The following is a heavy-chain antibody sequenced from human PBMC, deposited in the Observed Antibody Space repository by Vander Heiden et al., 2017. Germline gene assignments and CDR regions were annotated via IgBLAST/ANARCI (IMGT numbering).Heavy chain of an antibody. D-gene: IGHD5-12*01. CDR3: ARAWWLQFLRPDAFDI. V-gene: IGHV3-7*01. CDR1: GFTFSSYW. Sequence: EVQLVESGGGLVQPGGSLRLSCAASGFTFSSYWMSWVRQAPGKGLEWVANIKQDGSEKYYVDSVEGRFTISRDNAKNSLYLQMNSLRGEDTAVYYCARAWWLQFLRPDAFDIWGQGTMVTVSS. CDR2: IKQDGSEK. J-gene: IGHJ3*02.